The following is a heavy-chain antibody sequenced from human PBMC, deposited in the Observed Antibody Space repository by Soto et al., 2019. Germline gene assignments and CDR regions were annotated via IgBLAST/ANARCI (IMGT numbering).Heavy chain of an antibody. D-gene: IGHD4-17*01. J-gene: IGHJ4*02. CDR2: IRSKSNSYAT. V-gene: IGHV3-73*01. CDR1: GFTFSGSA. CDR3: TRGYGDYVRDY. Sequence: EVQLVESGGGLVQPGGSLKLSCAVSGFTFSGSAMHWVRQASGKGLEWVGRIRSKSNSYATAYAASVKGRFTISRDDSXXXXXXXXXXXXXXXXXXXXCTRGYGDYVRDYWGQGTLVTVSS.